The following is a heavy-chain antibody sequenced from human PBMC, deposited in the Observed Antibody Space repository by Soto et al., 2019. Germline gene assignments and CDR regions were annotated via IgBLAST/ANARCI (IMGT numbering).Heavy chain of an antibody. CDR2: ISASGDNS. V-gene: IGHV3-23*01. D-gene: IGHD3-3*01. J-gene: IGHJ4*02. CDR1: GFTFSTYA. CDR3: ADGGEWSFNFVY. Sequence: GGSLRLSCAASGFTFSTYAMSWVRQAPGKGLEWVAGISASGDNSYYADSVKGRFTISRDNSKGTLYLQMNNLRAEDTAVYYCADGGEWSFNFVYWGQGTLVTVSS.